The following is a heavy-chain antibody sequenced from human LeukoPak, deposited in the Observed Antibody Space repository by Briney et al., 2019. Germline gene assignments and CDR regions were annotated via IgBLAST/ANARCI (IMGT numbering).Heavy chain of an antibody. J-gene: IGHJ4*02. Sequence: GRSLRLSCAASGFTFSSYAMHWVRQAPGKGLEWVAVISYDGSNKYYADSVKGRFTISRDNSKNTLYLQMNSLRAEDTAVYYRARDGYDILTGYFDYWGQGTLVTVSS. CDR2: ISYDGSNK. CDR1: GFTFSSYA. D-gene: IGHD3-9*01. V-gene: IGHV3-30*01. CDR3: ARDGYDILTGYFDY.